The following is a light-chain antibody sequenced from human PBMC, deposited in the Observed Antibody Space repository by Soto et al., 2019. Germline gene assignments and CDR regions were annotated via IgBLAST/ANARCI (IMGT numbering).Light chain of an antibody. J-gene: IGKJ5*01. Sequence: EIVLTQSPGTLSLSPGERATLSCRASQSVSSSYLAWYQQKPGQAPRLLIYGASSRATGIPDRFSGSGSGTDFTLTISRLEPEDFAVYYCPQYGSSPPITFGQGTRLESK. V-gene: IGKV3-20*01. CDR2: GAS. CDR1: QSVSSSY. CDR3: PQYGSSPPIT.